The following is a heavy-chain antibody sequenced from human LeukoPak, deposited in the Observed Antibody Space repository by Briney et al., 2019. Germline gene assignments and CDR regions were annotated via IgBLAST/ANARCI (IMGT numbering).Heavy chain of an antibody. CDR2: INHSGST. J-gene: IGHJ4*02. V-gene: IGHV4-34*01. CDR1: GGSFSGYY. Sequence: PSETLSLTCAVYGGSFSGYYWSWIRQPPGKGLEWIGEINHSGSTNYNPSLKSRVTISVDTSKNQFSLKLSSVTAADTAVYYCARGEMYYDFWSGYYIGMKEKYYFDYWGQGTLVTVSS. D-gene: IGHD3-3*01. CDR3: ARGEMYYDFWSGYYIGMKEKYYFDY.